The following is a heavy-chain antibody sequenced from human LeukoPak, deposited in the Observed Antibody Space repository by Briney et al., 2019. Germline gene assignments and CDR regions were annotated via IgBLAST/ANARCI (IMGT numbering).Heavy chain of an antibody. V-gene: IGHV3-48*03. CDR3: ARSYYYDRGMDV. CDR2: ISSSGSTI. J-gene: IGHJ6*03. Sequence: PGGSLRLSCAASGFTFSSYEMNWVRQAPGKGLEWVSYISSSGSTIYYADSVKCRFTISRDNAKNSLYLQMNSLRAEDTAVYYCARSYYYDRGMDVWGKGTTVTVSS. D-gene: IGHD3-22*01. CDR1: GFTFSSYE.